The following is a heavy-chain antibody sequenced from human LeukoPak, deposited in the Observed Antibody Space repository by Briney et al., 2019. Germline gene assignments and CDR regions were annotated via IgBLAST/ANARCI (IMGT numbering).Heavy chain of an antibody. D-gene: IGHD5-18*01. CDR1: GFTFSTFA. Sequence: GGSLRLSCEASGFTFSTFAMIWVRQPPGKGLEWVSSIFPSGGEIHYADSVRGRFTISRDNSKSTLSLQMNSLRAEDTAIYYCVTYRQVMLPFEAWGQGTLVTVSS. CDR2: IFPSGGEI. CDR3: VTYRQVMLPFEA. J-gene: IGHJ5*02. V-gene: IGHV3-23*01.